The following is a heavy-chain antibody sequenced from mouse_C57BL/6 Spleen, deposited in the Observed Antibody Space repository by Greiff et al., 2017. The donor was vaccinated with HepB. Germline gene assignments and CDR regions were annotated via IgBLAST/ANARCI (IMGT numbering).Heavy chain of an antibody. Sequence: VQLQQSGPELVKPGASVKISCKASGYAFSSSWMNWVKQRPGKGLEWIGRIYPGDGDTNYNGKCKGKATLTADKSSSTAYMQLSSLTSEDSAVYFCASEMYDGYYEGPWFAYWGQGTLVTVAA. J-gene: IGHJ3*01. CDR1: GYAFSSSW. D-gene: IGHD2-3*01. V-gene: IGHV1-82*01. CDR2: IYPGDGDT. CDR3: ASEMYDGYYEGPWFAY.